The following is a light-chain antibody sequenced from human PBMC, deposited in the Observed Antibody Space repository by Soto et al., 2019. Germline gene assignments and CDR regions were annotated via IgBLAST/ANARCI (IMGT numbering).Light chain of an antibody. V-gene: IGKV1-33*01. J-gene: IGKJ4*01. Sequence: DIQMTQSPSSLSASVGDRVTITCQASQDISNYLNWYQQKPGKAPKLLIYDESNLETGVPSRFSGSGSGTDFTFTISSLQPEDLATDYGQQYDNLLTFGGGTKVEIK. CDR1: QDISNY. CDR2: DES. CDR3: QQYDNLLT.